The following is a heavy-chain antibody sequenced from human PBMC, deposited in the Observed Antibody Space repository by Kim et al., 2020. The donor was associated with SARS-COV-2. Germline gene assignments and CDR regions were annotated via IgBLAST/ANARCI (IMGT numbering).Heavy chain of an antibody. V-gene: IGHV1-2*06. D-gene: IGHD3-9*01. CDR1: GYTFTDYY. J-gene: IGHJ5*02. Sequence: ASVKVSCKASGYTFTDYYIHWVRQAPGQGLEWMGRINPNSGGTNYAQKFQGRVTMTRDTSISTAYMELSRLRSDDTAIYYCANTGRYFDWSTSWGQGTLVTVSS. CDR2: INPNSGGT. CDR3: ANTGRYFDWSTS.